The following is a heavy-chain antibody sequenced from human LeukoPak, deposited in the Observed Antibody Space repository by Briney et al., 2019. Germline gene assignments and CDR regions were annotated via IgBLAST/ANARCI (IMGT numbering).Heavy chain of an antibody. J-gene: IGHJ4*02. Sequence: GGSLRLSCAASGFTFSSYGMHWVRQAPGKGLAWVAVIWYDGSNKYYADSVKGRFTLSRDNSKNTLYLQMNSLRAEDTAVYYCARGLAVDYWGQGALVTVSS. CDR2: IWYDGSNK. D-gene: IGHD3-9*01. CDR3: ARGLAVDY. V-gene: IGHV3-33*01. CDR1: GFTFSSYG.